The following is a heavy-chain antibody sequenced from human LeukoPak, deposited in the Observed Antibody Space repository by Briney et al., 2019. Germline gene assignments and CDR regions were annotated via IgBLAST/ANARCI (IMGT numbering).Heavy chain of an antibody. Sequence: GGSLRLSCPASGFTFSDYSMSWVRQAPGKGLEWVTSISSSSDYIYYADSVKGRFTISRDNARNSLYLQMNSLRAEDTAVYYCARSRSVSNYKGMDVWGQGTTVTVSS. CDR3: ARSRSVSNYKGMDV. CDR2: ISSSSDYI. J-gene: IGHJ6*02. V-gene: IGHV3-21*01. D-gene: IGHD5/OR15-5a*01. CDR1: GFTFSDYS.